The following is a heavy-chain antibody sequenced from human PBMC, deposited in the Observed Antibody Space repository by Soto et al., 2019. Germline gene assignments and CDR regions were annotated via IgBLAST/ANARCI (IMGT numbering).Heavy chain of an antibody. CDR1: GVTFSSYA. CDR3: AKVLIAVHSGFDP. V-gene: IGHV3-23*01. D-gene: IGHD2-8*01. Sequence: HPGGALRLSCAASGVTFSSYAMSWVRQAPGKGLEWVSAISGSGGSTYYADSVKGRFTISRDNSKNTLYLQMNSLRAEDTAVYYCAKVLIAVHSGFDPWGQGTLVTVPS. CDR2: ISGSGGST. J-gene: IGHJ5*02.